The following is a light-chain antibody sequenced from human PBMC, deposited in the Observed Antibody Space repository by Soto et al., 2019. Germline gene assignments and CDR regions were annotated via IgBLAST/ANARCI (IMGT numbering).Light chain of an antibody. J-gene: IGLJ1*01. Sequence: QHHSGKAPKLLVYDVSERPSGVPDRFSASKSGNTASLTISRLQVADEADYYCCSYAGRSYYVFGTGTKVTVL. V-gene: IGLV2-11*01. CDR2: DVS. CDR3: CSYAGRSYYV.